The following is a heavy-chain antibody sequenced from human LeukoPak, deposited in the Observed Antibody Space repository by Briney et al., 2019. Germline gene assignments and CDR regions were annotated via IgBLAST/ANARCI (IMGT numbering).Heavy chain of an antibody. CDR3: AKDLSKPKDLYPGIAD. D-gene: IGHD6-13*01. Sequence: QPGGSLRLSRAASGFTFSSYAMSWVRQAPGKGLEWVSAISGSGGSTYYADSVKGRFTISRDNSKNTLYLQMNSLRAEDTAVYYCAKDLSKPKDLYPGIADWGQGTLVTVSS. CDR2: ISGSGGST. CDR1: GFTFSSYA. V-gene: IGHV3-23*01. J-gene: IGHJ4*02.